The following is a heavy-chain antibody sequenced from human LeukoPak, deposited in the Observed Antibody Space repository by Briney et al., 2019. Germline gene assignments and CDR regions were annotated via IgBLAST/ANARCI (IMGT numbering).Heavy chain of an antibody. J-gene: IGHJ4*02. CDR3: AMDDYGWGSHPY. CDR1: VYPFSIYA. CDR2: IKPDGSEI. D-gene: IGHD3-10*01. Sequence: GGSLRLSCAASVYPFSIYAMRWVPHAPGKGLECVANIKPDGSEIAHVDAVEGRYTISRDNAKNSVYLQMNSLRAEDTAVYYCAMDDYGWGSHPYWGQGTLVTVSS. V-gene: IGHV3-7*04.